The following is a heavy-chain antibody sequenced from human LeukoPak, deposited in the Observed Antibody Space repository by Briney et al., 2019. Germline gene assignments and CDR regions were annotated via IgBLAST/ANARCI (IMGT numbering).Heavy chain of an antibody. CDR3: ARGAGGDYGDYYYYYYMDV. CDR2: VNWNGGST. J-gene: IGHJ6*03. Sequence: GGSLRLSCAASGFTFDDYGMSWVRQAPGKGLEWVSGVNWNGGSTGYADSVKGRFTISRDNAKNSLYLQVNSLRAEDTALYYCARGAGGDYGDYYYYYYMDVWGKGTTVTVSS. CDR1: GFTFDDYG. V-gene: IGHV3-20*04. D-gene: IGHD4/OR15-4a*01.